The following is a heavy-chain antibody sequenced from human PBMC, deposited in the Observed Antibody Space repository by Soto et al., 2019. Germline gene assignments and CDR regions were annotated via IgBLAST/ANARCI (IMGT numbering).Heavy chain of an antibody. CDR1: GFTFSSHS. D-gene: IGHD4-4*01. Sequence: EVQLVESGGGLVKPGGSLRLSCAASGFTFSSHSMNWVRQAPGKGLEWVSSISSSSSYIYYADSVKGRFTISRHNAKNSLYLQMNSLRAEDTAVYYCARRGSNNYDYWGQGTLVIVSS. CDR2: ISSSSSYI. CDR3: ARRGSNNYDY. J-gene: IGHJ4*02. V-gene: IGHV3-21*01.